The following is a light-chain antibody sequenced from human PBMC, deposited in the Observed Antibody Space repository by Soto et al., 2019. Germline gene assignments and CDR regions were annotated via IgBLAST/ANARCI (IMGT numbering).Light chain of an antibody. CDR2: GAS. CDR1: QSVSSNY. Sequence: EIVLTQSPGTLSLSPGQRATLSCRASQSVSSNYLAWYQQKPGQAPRLLIYGASSRATGIPDRFSGSGSGTDFTLTISRLEPEDSAVYYCQQYGSSITFGPGTKVEI. V-gene: IGKV3-20*01. CDR3: QQYGSSIT. J-gene: IGKJ3*01.